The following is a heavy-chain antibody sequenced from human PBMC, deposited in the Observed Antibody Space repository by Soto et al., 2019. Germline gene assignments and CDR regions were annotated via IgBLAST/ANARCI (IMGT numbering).Heavy chain of an antibody. Sequence: QVQLVESGGGVVQPGRSLRLSCAASGFTFSSFTMHWVRQAPGKGLEWVAVISYDDGTNKDYADSVKGRFTISRDNPKNTLYLKRNSLRAEDTAVYYWAGSIAVAGTPEFDYWGQGTLVTVSS. V-gene: IGHV3-30-3*01. CDR3: AGSIAVAGTPEFDY. CDR1: GFTFSSFT. D-gene: IGHD6-19*01. J-gene: IGHJ4*02. CDR2: ISYDDGTNK.